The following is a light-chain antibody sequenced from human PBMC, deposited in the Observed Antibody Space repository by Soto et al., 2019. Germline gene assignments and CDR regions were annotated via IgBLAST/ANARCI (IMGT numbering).Light chain of an antibody. CDR2: AAS. Sequence: EIVLTQSPVTLSVSPGERATLSCRASQSVTNNLAWYQQKPGQAPRLLIYAASTRATGIPARFSGSGSGTEFTLPISSLRSEDFAFYYCQQYSNWPPENIFGRGTKLEIK. CDR1: QSVTNN. V-gene: IGKV3-15*01. CDR3: QQYSNWPPENI. J-gene: IGKJ2*01.